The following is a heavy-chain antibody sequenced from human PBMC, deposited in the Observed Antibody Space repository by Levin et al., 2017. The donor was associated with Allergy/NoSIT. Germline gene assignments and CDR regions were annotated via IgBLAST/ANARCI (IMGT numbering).Heavy chain of an antibody. CDR2: ISGSGGST. CDR1: GFTFSSYA. J-gene: IGHJ4*02. Sequence: PGGSRRLSCAASGFTFSSYAMSWVRQAPGKGLEWVSAISGSGGSTYYADSVKGRFTISSDNSKNTLYLQMNSLRAEDTAEYDGAKDPDIVATTVFDYWGQGTLVTVSS. D-gene: IGHD5-12*01. V-gene: IGHV3-23*01. CDR3: AKDPDIVATTVFDY.